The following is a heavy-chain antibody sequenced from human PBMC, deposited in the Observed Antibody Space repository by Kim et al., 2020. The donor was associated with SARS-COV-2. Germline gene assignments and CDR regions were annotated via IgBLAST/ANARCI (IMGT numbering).Heavy chain of an antibody. CDR1: GFTFSSYA. V-gene: IGHV3-30*04. D-gene: IGHD5-12*01. Sequence: GGSLRLSCAASGFTFSSYAMHWVRQAPGKGLEWVAVISYDGSNKYYADSVKGRFTISRDNSKNTLYLQMNSLRAEDTAVYYCARPLWLRGYSGYDLEKGQWFDPWGQGTLVTVSS. J-gene: IGHJ5*02. CDR2: ISYDGSNK. CDR3: ARPLWLRGYSGYDLEKGQWFDP.